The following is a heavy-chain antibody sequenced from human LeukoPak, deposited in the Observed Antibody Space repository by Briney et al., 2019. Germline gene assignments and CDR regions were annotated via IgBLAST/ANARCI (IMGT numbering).Heavy chain of an antibody. CDR1: GGSISSGSCY. CDR2: IYTSGST. J-gene: IGHJ5*02. Sequence: SETLSLTCTVSGGSISSGSCYWSWIRQPAGKGLEWIGRIYTSGSTNYSPSLKSRVTISVDTSKNQFSLKLSSVTAADTAVYYCAREAAINYYGSGSYYHAPRFDPWGQGTLVTVSS. CDR3: AREAAINYYGSGSYYHAPRFDP. D-gene: IGHD3-10*01. V-gene: IGHV4-61*02.